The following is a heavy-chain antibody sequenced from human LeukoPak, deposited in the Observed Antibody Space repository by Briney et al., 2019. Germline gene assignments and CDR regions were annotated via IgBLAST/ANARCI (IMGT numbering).Heavy chain of an antibody. Sequence: SGGSLRLSCAASGFTFSSFAMSWVRRTPGKGLEWISGISGSGDNTLYASSVKGRFTISSDNSKNTLYLEMNSLRAEDTGIFYCAKMMVHPLQKFYMDVCGQGTAVTVSS. CDR2: ISGSGDNT. D-gene: IGHD4/OR15-4a*01. CDR3: AKMMVHPLQKFYMDV. CDR1: GFTFSSFA. V-gene: IGHV3-23*01. J-gene: IGHJ6*01.